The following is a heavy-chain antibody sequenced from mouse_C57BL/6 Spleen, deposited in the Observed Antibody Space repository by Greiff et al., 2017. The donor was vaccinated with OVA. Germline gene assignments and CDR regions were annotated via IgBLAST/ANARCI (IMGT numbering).Heavy chain of an antibody. V-gene: IGHV1-72*01. D-gene: IGHD2-1*01. CDR1: GYTFTSYW. CDR2: IDPNSGGT. J-gene: IGHJ1*03. CDR3: ARSGDYGNCYWYFDV. Sequence: QVQLQQPGAELVKPGASVKLSCKASGYTFTSYWMHWVKQRPGRGLEWIGRIDPNSGGTKYNEKFKSKATLTVDKTSSTAYMQLSSLTSEDSSVYYCARSGDYGNCYWYFDVWGTGTTVTVSS.